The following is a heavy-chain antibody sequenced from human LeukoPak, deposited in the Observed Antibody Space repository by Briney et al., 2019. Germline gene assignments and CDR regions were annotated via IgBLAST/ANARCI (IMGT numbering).Heavy chain of an antibody. CDR3: ARGGSSSWSYYYYMDV. V-gene: IGHV1-18*01. D-gene: IGHD6-13*01. CDR1: GYTFTIYG. J-gene: IGHJ6*03. Sequence: ASVKVSFKASGYTFTIYGISWVRQAPGQGLEWMGWISAYNGNTNYAQKFQGRVTITRNTSISTAYMELSSLRSEDTAVYYCARGGSSSWSYYYYMDVWGKGTTVTVSS. CDR2: ISAYNGNT.